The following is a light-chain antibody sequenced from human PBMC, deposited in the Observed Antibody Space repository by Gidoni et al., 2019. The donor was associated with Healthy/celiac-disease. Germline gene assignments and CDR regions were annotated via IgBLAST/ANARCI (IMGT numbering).Light chain of an antibody. CDR2: EVS. CDR3: SSYTSSSTPV. CDR1: SSDVGGYNY. Sequence: QSALTQPASVSGSPGQSITISCTGTSSDVGGYNYVSWYQQHPVKAPNLMIYEVSNRPSGVSNRFSGSKSGNTASLTISGLQAEDEADYYCSSYTSSSTPVFGGGTKLTVL. V-gene: IGLV2-14*01. J-gene: IGLJ2*01.